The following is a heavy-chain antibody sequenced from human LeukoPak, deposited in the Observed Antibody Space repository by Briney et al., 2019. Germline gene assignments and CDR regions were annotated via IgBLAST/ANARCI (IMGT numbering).Heavy chain of an antibody. J-gene: IGHJ5*01. CDR1: GFTFSSYW. CDR2: IKRDGNEK. V-gene: IGHV3-7*01. D-gene: IGHD3-10*01. Sequence: GGSLRLSCAASGFTFSSYWMNWVRQAPGKGPEWVANIKRDGNEKNYVDSVRGRFSISRDNAKNSLYLQMDSLRAEDTAVYYCAKEGAYPIITYDSWGQGALVTVSS. CDR3: AKEGAYPIITYDS.